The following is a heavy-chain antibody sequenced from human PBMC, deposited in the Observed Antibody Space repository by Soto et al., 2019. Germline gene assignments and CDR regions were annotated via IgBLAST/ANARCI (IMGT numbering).Heavy chain of an antibody. CDR2: INHSGST. J-gene: IGHJ4*02. CDR1: GGSFSGYY. D-gene: IGHD6-13*01. Sequence: SETLSLTCAVYGGSFSGYYWSWIRQPPGKGLEWIGEINHSGSTNYNPSLKSRVTISVDTSKNQFSLKLSSVTAADTAVYYCARVRSRIAAAGFDYWGQGTLVTVSS. V-gene: IGHV4-34*01. CDR3: ARVRSRIAAAGFDY.